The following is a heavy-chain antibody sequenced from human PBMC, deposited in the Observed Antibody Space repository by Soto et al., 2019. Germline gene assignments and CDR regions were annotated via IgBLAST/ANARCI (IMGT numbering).Heavy chain of an antibody. Sequence: QVQLQESGPGLVKPSQTLSLTCTVSGGSISSGGYYWSWIRQHPGKGLEWIGYIYYSGRTYYNTSLQSRVTTSVDTSKNQLSLKLSSVPAADTAVYYCARWSTTAAHHTYSGMDVWGQGTTVTVSS. CDR1: GGSISSGGYY. CDR2: IYYSGRT. V-gene: IGHV4-31*03. D-gene: IGHD2-2*01. CDR3: ARWSTTAAHHTYSGMDV. J-gene: IGHJ6*02.